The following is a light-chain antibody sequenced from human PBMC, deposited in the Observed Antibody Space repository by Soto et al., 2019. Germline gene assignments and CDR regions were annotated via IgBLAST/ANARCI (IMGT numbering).Light chain of an antibody. Sequence: DIQLTQSPSFLSASLGDRVTITCRASQGINHYLAWFQQKPGKAPKSLIYAASSLQSGVPSKFSGSGSGTDFTLTISSLQPEDSATYYCQQYNNYPITFGQGTRLEIK. J-gene: IGKJ5*01. CDR1: QGINHY. V-gene: IGKV1-16*02. CDR2: AAS. CDR3: QQYNNYPIT.